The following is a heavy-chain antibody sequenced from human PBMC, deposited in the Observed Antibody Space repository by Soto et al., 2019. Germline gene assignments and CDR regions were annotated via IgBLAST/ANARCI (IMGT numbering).Heavy chain of an antibody. CDR1: GGSVSTNSAT. CDR2: TYYRSKWFN. Sequence: QTLPLTGASSGGSVSTNSATWDWIRKSPSRGLEWLGRTYYRSKWFNDYAVSVKGRISINPDTSNNQFSLQLNSVTPDDTAVYYCARLIGNSWLDSWGQGTLVTVSS. V-gene: IGHV6-1*01. J-gene: IGHJ5*01. CDR3: ARLIGNSWLDS. D-gene: IGHD2-8*01.